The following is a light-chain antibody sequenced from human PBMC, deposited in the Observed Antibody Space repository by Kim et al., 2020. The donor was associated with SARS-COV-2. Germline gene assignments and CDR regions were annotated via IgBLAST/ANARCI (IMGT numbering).Light chain of an antibody. J-gene: IGLJ7*01. CDR3: AAWDDSLNGVV. V-gene: IGLV1-44*01. CDR1: SSNIGSNT. Sequence: ELTQPPSTSGTPGQRVTISCSGSSSNIGSNTVNWYQQLPGRAPKLLMYSNNQRPSGVPDRFSGSKSGTSASLAISGLQSEDEADYYCAAWDDSLNGVVFGGGTQLTVL. CDR2: SNN.